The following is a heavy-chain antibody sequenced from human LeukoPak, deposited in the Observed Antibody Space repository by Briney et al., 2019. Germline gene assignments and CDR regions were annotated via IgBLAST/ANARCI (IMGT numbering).Heavy chain of an antibody. J-gene: IGHJ4*02. D-gene: IGHD3-22*01. CDR2: IYYSGST. V-gene: IGHV4-61*01. Sequence: SETLSLTCIVSGGSVNRGSYYWSWIRQPPGKGLEWIGYIYYSGSTSYNPSLKSRVTMSIDTSRNQFSLKLTSVTAADTAVYYCARDGDYYDSSGYYYYSKQPFDLWGQGTLVTVSS. CDR1: GGSVNRGSYY. CDR3: ARDGDYYDSSGYYYYSKQPFDL.